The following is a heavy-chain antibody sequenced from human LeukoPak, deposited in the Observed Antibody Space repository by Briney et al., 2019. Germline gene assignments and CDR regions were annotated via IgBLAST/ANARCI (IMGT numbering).Heavy chain of an antibody. CDR2: IYHSGST. J-gene: IGHJ5*02. CDR3: AIYSSSWYAVFDP. Sequence: SQTLSLTCTVSGGSISSGDYYWSWIRQPPGKGLEWIGFIYHSGSTYYNPSLKSRVTISIDTSKNQFSLKLSSVTAADTAVYYCAIYSSSWYAVFDPWGQGTLVTVSS. V-gene: IGHV4-30-4*08. CDR1: GGSISSGDYY. D-gene: IGHD6-13*01.